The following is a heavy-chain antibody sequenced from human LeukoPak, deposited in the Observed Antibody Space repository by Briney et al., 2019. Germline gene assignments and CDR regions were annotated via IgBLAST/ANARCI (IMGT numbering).Heavy chain of an antibody. CDR1: GGSFSGYY. CDR3: ARVLRRRYSYGPQIWFDP. J-gene: IGHJ5*02. CDR2: INHSGST. D-gene: IGHD5-18*01. Sequence: SETLSLTCAVYGGSFSGYYWSWIRQPPGKGLEWIVEINHSGSTNYNPSLKSRVTISVDTSKNQFSLKLSSVTAADTAVYYCARVLRRRYSYGPQIWFDPWGQGTLVTVSP. V-gene: IGHV4-34*01.